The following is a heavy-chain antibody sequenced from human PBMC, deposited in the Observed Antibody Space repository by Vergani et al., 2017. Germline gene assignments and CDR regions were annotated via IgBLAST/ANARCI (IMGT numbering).Heavy chain of an antibody. Sequence: EVQLVESGGDIVKPGGSLRLSCVASGFSFRNAWMNWVRRTPGKGLEWVGRIKSTFDRGTTDYAAAVNGRFTISRDDSNNTLFLQMNGLKTEYIGVYYCTTDPRYCGDGSCYWLRDHHYYGMDVWGQGTTVTVSS. CDR3: TTDPRYCGDGSCYWLRDHHYYGMDV. CDR1: GFSFRNAW. CDR2: IKSTFDRGTT. V-gene: IGHV3-15*07. J-gene: IGHJ6*02. D-gene: IGHD2-21*01.